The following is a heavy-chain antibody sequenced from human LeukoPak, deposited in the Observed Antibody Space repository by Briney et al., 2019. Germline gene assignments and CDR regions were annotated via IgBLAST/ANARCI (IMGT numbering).Heavy chain of an antibody. D-gene: IGHD4-17*01. CDR2: ISYDGSNK. CDR1: GFTLSNYG. CDR3: AKGSYGDYEEVGDY. V-gene: IGHV3-30*18. J-gene: IGHJ4*02. Sequence: GGSLSLSCAASGFTLSNYGMHWVRQAPGKGLEWVAVISYDGSNKYFADSVKGRFTISRDNSKNTLYLQMNSLRTEDTAVYYCAKGSYGDYEEVGDYWGQGTLVTVSS.